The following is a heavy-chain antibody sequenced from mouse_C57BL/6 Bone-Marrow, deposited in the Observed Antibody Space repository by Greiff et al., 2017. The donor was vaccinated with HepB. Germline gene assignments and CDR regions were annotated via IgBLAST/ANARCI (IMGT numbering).Heavy chain of an antibody. CDR2: ISSGGDYI. J-gene: IGHJ3*01. Sequence: EVNVVESGEGLVKPGGSLKLSCAASGFTFSSYAMSWVRQTPEKRLEWVAYISSGGDYIYYADTVKGRFTISRDNARNTLYLQMSSLKSEDTAMYYCTRGGITTVVKAYWGQGTLVTVSA. D-gene: IGHD1-1*01. V-gene: IGHV5-9-1*02. CDR1: GFTFSSYA. CDR3: TRGGITTVVKAY.